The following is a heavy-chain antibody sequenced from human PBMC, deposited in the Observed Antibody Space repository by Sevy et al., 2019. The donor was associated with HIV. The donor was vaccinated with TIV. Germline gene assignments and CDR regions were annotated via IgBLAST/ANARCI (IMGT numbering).Heavy chain of an antibody. D-gene: IGHD4-17*01. CDR3: ARLYSTVNYYYYYYGMDV. V-gene: IGHV7-4-1*02. CDR2: INTNTGNP. Sequence: ASVKVSCKASGYTFTSYAMNWVRQAPGQGLEWMGWINTNTGNPTYAQGFTGRFVFSLDTSVSTAYLQISSLKAEDTGVYYCARLYSTVNYYYYYYGMDVWGQGTTVTVSS. J-gene: IGHJ6*02. CDR1: GYTFTSYA.